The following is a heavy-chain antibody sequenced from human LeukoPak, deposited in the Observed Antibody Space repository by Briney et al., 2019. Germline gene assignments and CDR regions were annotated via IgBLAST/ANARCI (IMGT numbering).Heavy chain of an antibody. J-gene: IGHJ4*02. D-gene: IGHD2/OR15-2a*01. CDR1: EFTFSNYW. V-gene: IGHV3-7*04. CDR3: ARASFEY. Sequence: GGSLRLSCAASEFTFSNYWTNWVRQAPGKGLEWVANIKEDGSQKYYVDSVKGRFTISRDNARNSLYLQMNSLRAEDTAVYYCARASFEYWGQGTLVTVSS. CDR2: IKEDGSQK.